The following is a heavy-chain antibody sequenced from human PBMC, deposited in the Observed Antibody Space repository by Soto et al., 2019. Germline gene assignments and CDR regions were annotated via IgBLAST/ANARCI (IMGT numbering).Heavy chain of an antibody. D-gene: IGHD2-21*02. CDR3: ARSLAYCGGDCYSADAFDI. CDR1: GYTFTSYD. CDR2: MNPNSGNT. J-gene: IGHJ3*02. Sequence: ASVKVSCKASGYTFTSYDINWVRQATGQGLEWMGWMNPNSGNTDYAQKFQGWVTMTRDTSISTAYMELSRLRSDDTAVYYCARSLAYCGGDCYSADAFDIWGQGTMVTVSS. V-gene: IGHV1-8*01.